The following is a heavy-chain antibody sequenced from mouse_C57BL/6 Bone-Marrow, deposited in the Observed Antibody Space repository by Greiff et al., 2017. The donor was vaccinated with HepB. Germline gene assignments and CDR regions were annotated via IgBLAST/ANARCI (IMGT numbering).Heavy chain of an antibody. CDR1: GYTFTDYY. J-gene: IGHJ3*01. V-gene: IGHV1-26*01. CDR3: ARDGGLRQGSWFAY. D-gene: IGHD2-2*01. Sequence: EVQLQQSGPELVKPGASVKISCKASGYTFTDYYMNWVKQSHGQSLEWIGDINPNNGGTSYNQKFKGKATLTVDKSSSTAYMELRSLTSEDSAVYYCARDGGLRQGSWFAYWGQGTLVTVSA. CDR2: INPNNGGT.